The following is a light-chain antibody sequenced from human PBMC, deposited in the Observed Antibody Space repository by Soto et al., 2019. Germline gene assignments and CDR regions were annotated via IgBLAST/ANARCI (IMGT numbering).Light chain of an antibody. Sequence: QSVLTQSPSASASLGASVKLTCTLNSGHSSYAIAWHQQQPDKGPRYLMKVNSDGSHNKGDGIPDRFSGSSSGTERYLTISSLQSEDEAAYYCQVWGTGSQRVFGGGTKLTVL. CDR2: VNSDGSH. J-gene: IGLJ2*01. V-gene: IGLV4-69*01. CDR1: SGHSSYA. CDR3: QVWGTGSQRV.